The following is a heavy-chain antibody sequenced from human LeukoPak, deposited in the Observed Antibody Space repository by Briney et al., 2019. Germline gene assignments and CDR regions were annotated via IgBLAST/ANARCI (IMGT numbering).Heavy chain of an antibody. CDR1: GYSISSGYY. CDR2: IYYSGST. Sequence: PSETLSLTCTVSGYSISSGYYWGWIRQPPEKGLEWIGYIYYSGSTNYNPSLKSRVTISVDTSKNQFSLKLSSVTAADTAVYYCARIRCSGGSCYPYYYYYYMDVWGKGTTVTISS. D-gene: IGHD2-15*01. V-gene: IGHV4-61*01. J-gene: IGHJ6*03. CDR3: ARIRCSGGSCYPYYYYYYMDV.